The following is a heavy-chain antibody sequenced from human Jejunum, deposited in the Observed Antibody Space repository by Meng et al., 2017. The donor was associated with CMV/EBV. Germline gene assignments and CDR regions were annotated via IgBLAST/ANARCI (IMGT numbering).Heavy chain of an antibody. D-gene: IGHD1-26*01. CDR1: GFRFSNYW. V-gene: IGHV3-7*01. Sequence: SGFRFSNYWMSWVRQAPGKGLEWVANIKQAGSETNYVDSVKGRFTISRDDAKNSLYLQMDSLRGEDTAVYYCAREGVVGATDLDYWGQGTLVTVSS. J-gene: IGHJ4*02. CDR3: AREGVVGATDLDY. CDR2: IKQAGSET.